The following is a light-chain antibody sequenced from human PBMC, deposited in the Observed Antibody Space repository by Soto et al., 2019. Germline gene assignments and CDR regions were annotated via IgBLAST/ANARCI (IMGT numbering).Light chain of an antibody. CDR2: GAS. V-gene: IGKV3-15*01. CDR3: QHYNNWPPWT. CDR1: QSVSSN. Sequence: EIVMTQSPATLSVSPGERATFSCRASQSVSSNLAWYQQKPGQAPWLLIYGASIRATGIPARFSGSGSGTEFTLTISTLQSEDFAIYYCQHYNNWPPWTFGQGTKVDI. J-gene: IGKJ1*01.